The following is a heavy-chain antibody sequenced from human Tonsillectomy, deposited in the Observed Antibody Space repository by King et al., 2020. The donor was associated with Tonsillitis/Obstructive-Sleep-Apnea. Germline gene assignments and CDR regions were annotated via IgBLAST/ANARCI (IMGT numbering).Heavy chain of an antibody. Sequence: VQLQESGPGLVKPSGTLSLTCAVSGGSITSSNWWSWVRLPPGKGLEWIGEIYHGGTTNYSPSLKGRVTMSVDKSNNQFSLKLSSVTAADTAVYYCARHLRTTGTRGFDLWGQGTMVTVSS. CDR1: GGSITSSNW. D-gene: IGHD1-1*01. V-gene: IGHV4-4*02. CDR2: IYHGGTT. J-gene: IGHJ3*01. CDR3: ARHLRTTGTRGFDL.